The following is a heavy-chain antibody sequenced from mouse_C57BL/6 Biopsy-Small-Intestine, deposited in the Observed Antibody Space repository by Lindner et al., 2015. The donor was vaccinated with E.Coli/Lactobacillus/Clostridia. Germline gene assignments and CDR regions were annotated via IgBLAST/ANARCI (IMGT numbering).Heavy chain of an antibody. Sequence: VQLQESGPELVKPGASVKISCKASGYAFSSSWMNWVKQRPGKGLEWIGRIYPGDGDTNYNGKFKGKATLTADKSSSTAYMQLSSLTSEDSAIYFCARSDLFFDYWGQGTTLTVSS. CDR2: IYPGDGDT. V-gene: IGHV1-82*01. CDR3: ARSDLFFDY. CDR1: GYAFSSSW. J-gene: IGHJ2*01.